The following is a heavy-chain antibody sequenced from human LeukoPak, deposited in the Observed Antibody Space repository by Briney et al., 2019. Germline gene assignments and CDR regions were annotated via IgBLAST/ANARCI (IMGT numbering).Heavy chain of an antibody. CDR3: ARQKTGTTRNGVVPAPYFDY. CDR2: MYYSGNT. CDR1: GGSISCSDYY. V-gene: IGHV4-39*01. J-gene: IGHJ4*02. Sequence: PSESMSLTCTISGGSISCSDYYWGWIRQPPGKGLEWIGSMYYSGNTYYNPSRKSRVTISVDTSKNQFSLKLRSVTAADTAVYYCARQKTGTTRNGVVPAPYFDYWGQGTLVSVSS. D-gene: IGHD2-2*01.